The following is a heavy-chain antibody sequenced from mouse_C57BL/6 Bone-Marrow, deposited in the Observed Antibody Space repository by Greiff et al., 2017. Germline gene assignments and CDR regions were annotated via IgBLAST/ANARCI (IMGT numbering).Heavy chain of an antibody. J-gene: IGHJ3*01. CDR2: IYPRSGNT. Sequence: QVQLQQSGAELARPGASVKLSCKASGYTFTSYGISWVKQRTGQGLEWIGEIYPRSGNTYYNEKFKGKATLTADKSSSTAYMELRSLTSEDAAVYFCARGNYYDFTWFAYWGQGTLVTVSA. D-gene: IGHD2-4*01. CDR3: ARGNYYDFTWFAY. CDR1: GYTFTSYG. V-gene: IGHV1-81*01.